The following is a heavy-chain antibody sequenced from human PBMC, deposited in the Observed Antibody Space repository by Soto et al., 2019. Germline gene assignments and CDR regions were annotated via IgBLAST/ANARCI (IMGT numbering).Heavy chain of an antibody. J-gene: IGHJ3*02. V-gene: IGHV4-59*01. D-gene: IGHD3-3*01. CDR1: GGSISSYY. CDR2: IYYSGST. CDR3: ARVGSYDFWSGYYYAFDI. Sequence: SETLSLTCTVSGGSISSYYWSWIRQPPGKGLEWIGYIYYSGSTNYNPSLKSRVTISVDTSKNQFSLKLSSATAADTAVYYCARVGSYDFWSGYYYAFDIWGQGTMVTVSS.